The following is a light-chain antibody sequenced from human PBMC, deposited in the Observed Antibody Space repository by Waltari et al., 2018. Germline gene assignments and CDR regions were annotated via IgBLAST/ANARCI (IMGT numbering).Light chain of an antibody. CDR3: QAWDSNTHVV. Sequence: SLELTQPPSVSVSPGQTASISCSGHRLEDQFVCWYQQKPGQSPLLVIYKDSKRPSELPERYSGSNSGNTATLTISGTQAVDEADYYCQAWDSNTHVVFGGGTKLTVL. CDR1: RLEDQF. CDR2: KDS. J-gene: IGLJ2*01. V-gene: IGLV3-1*01.